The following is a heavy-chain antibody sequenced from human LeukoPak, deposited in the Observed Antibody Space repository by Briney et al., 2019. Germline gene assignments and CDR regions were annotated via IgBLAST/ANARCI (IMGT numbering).Heavy chain of an antibody. CDR1: GGSISSSSYY. J-gene: IGHJ4*02. Sequence: SETLSLTCTVSGGSISSSSYYWGWIRQPPGKGLEWIGSIYYSGSTYYNPSLKSRVTISVDTSKNQFSLKLSSVTAADTAVYYCAKDQKWAAAGYYFDSWGQGTLVTVSS. CDR3: AKDQKWAAAGYYFDS. D-gene: IGHD6-13*01. V-gene: IGHV4-39*02. CDR2: IYYSGST.